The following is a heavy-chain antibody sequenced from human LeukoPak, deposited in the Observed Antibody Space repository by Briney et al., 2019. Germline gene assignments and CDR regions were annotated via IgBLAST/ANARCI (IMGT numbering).Heavy chain of an antibody. J-gene: IGHJ4*02. V-gene: IGHV3-30*18. CDR3: AKNGAVVPAAMLDY. Sequence: GGSLRLSCAASGFTFSSYAMSWVRQAPGKGLEWVAVISYDGSNKYYADSVKGRFTISRDNSKNTLYLQMNSLRAEDTAVYYCAKNGAVVPAAMLDYWGQGTLVTVSS. D-gene: IGHD2-2*01. CDR1: GFTFSSYA. CDR2: ISYDGSNK.